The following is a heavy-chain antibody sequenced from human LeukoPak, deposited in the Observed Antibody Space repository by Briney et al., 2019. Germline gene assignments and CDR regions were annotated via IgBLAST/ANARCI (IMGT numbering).Heavy chain of an antibody. CDR3: ARDLGGDYWDHYFDY. V-gene: IGHV1-2*02. J-gene: IGHJ4*02. CDR2: INPNSGGT. D-gene: IGHD4-17*01. CDR1: GYTFTGYY. Sequence: ASVKVSCKASGYTFTGYYMHWVRQAPGQGLEWMGWINPNSGGTNYAQKFQGRVTMTRDTSISTAYMELSRLRSDDTAVYYCARDLGGDYWDHYFDYWGQGTLVTVSS.